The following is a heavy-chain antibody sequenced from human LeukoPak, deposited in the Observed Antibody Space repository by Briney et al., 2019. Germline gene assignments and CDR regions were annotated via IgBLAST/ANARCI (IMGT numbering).Heavy chain of an antibody. D-gene: IGHD2-21*02. CDR2: IIPIFGTA. V-gene: IGHV1-69*06. J-gene: IGHJ3*02. CDR1: GGTFSSYA. CDR3: ARGGVVVTAIRTDDAFDI. Sequence: SVKVSCKASGGTFSSYAISWVRRAPGQGLEWMGGIIPIFGTANYAQKFQGRVTITADKSTSTAYMELSSLRSEDTAVYYCARGGVVVTAIRTDDAFDIWGQGTMVTVSS.